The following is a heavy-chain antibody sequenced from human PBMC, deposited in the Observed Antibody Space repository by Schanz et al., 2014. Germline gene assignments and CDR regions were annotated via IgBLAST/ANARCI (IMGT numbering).Heavy chain of an antibody. V-gene: IGHV1-69*08. Sequence: QVQLLQSGAEVKKPGSSVKVSCKASGGTFSSYTFSWVRQAPGQGLEWMGRIVPILTIPNYAEKFQGRVTITADKSTSTAYMDLSSLRSDDTAVYYCARDIQYHYDTSGPVGAFDIWGQGTVVTVSS. CDR2: IVPILTIP. CDR3: ARDIQYHYDTSGPVGAFDI. J-gene: IGHJ3*02. CDR1: GGTFSSYT. D-gene: IGHD3-22*01.